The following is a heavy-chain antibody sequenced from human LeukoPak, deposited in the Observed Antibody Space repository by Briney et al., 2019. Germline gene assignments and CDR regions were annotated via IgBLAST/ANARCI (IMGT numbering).Heavy chain of an antibody. Sequence: GGSLRLSCAASGFTFSSYAMHWVRQAPGKGLEWVSYISSSSSTIYYADSVKGRFTIPRDNAKNSLYLQMNSLRAEDTAVYYCARDNHQVSHYFDYWGQGTLVTVSS. CDR1: GFTFSSYA. J-gene: IGHJ4*02. D-gene: IGHD6-6*01. CDR2: ISSSSSTI. CDR3: ARDNHQVSHYFDY. V-gene: IGHV3-48*04.